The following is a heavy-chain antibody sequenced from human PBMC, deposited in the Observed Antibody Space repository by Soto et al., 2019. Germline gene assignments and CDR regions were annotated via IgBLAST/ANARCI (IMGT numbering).Heavy chain of an antibody. V-gene: IGHV3-7*01. CDR1: GFTFSNYW. D-gene: IGHD2-21*01. Sequence: GGSLRLCCTASGFTFSNYWMSWVRQAPGKGLEWVANMGQDGSQRNYVDSVKGRFTISRDNAENSLYLQMNSLRAEDTAIYYCASARHIGPWGQGTLVTVSS. CDR3: ASARHIGP. CDR2: MGQDGSQR. J-gene: IGHJ5*02.